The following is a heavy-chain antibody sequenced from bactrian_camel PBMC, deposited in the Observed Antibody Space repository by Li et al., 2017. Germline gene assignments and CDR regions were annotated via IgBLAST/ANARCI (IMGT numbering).Heavy chain of an antibody. CDR2: AGDRTHT. D-gene: IGHD2*01. CDR3: AMSYDGSPGY. J-gene: IGHJ6*01. CDR1: GYKDYY. Sequence: HVQLVESGGGSVQTGGSLKLSCVVSGYKDYYMAWFRQAPGKQREAVALAGDRTHTDYADSVKGRFTISRDNAKNTVYLQMNTLKSEDTALYFCAMSYDGSPGYWGQGTQVTVS. V-gene: IGHV3-2*01.